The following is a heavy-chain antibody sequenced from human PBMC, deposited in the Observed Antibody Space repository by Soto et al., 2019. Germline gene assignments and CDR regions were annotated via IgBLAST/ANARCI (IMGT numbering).Heavy chain of an antibody. D-gene: IGHD2-8*01. Sequence: PGGSLRLSCAASGFTFSSYGMHWVRQAPGKGLEWVAVIWYDGSNKYYADSVKGRFTISRDNSKNTLYLQMNSLRAEDTAVYYCARGSYCTNGVCTYYYYMDVWGKGTTVTVSS. CDR3: ARGSYCTNGVCTYYYYMDV. CDR2: IWYDGSNK. V-gene: IGHV3-33*01. J-gene: IGHJ6*03. CDR1: GFTFSSYG.